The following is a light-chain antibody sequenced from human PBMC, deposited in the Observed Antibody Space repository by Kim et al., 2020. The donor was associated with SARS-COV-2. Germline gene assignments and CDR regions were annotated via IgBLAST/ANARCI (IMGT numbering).Light chain of an antibody. Sequence: ASVGTRVTITCQESQDISNYLSWYQQNQGKAPKLRMYDASNLKGGVPSRFSGRGSGTDFTFPISSLQPEDIATYYCQQYDSPPLTFGGGTKVEIK. V-gene: IGKV1-33*01. J-gene: IGKJ4*01. CDR1: QDISNY. CDR3: QQYDSPPLT. CDR2: DAS.